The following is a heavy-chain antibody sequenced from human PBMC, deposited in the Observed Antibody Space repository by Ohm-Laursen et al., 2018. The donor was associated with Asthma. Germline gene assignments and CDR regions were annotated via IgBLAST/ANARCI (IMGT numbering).Heavy chain of an antibody. CDR3: ARIGPEWELPGREYSLHH. Sequence: SLRLSCSASGYTFSRYSIHWVRQIPGKGLEWVASISTASSFIYYADSVRSRFTTSRGNARNSVYLQMNSLRAEDTALYYCARIGPEWELPGREYSLHHWGEGTLVTVSS. V-gene: IGHV3-21*01. D-gene: IGHD1-26*01. J-gene: IGHJ1*01. CDR1: GYTFSRYS. CDR2: ISTASSFI.